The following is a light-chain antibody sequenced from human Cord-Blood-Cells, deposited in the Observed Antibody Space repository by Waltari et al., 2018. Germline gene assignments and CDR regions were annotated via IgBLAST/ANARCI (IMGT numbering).Light chain of an antibody. CDR1: QSLVHSDGNTY. CDR3: MQGTHWP. J-gene: IGKJ4*01. V-gene: IGKV2-30*02. Sequence: DVVMTQSRLSLPVTLGQPASISCRSSQSLVHSDGNTYLNWFQQRPGQSPRRLIYKVSNRDSGVPDRVSGSGSGTDFTLKISRVEAEDVGVYYCMQGTHWPFGGGTKVEIK. CDR2: KVS.